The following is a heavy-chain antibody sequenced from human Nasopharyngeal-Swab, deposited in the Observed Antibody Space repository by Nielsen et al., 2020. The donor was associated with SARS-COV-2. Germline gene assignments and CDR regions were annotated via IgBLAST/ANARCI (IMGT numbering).Heavy chain of an antibody. CDR3: ASVGSSSWYRLWFDP. J-gene: IGHJ5*02. D-gene: IGHD6-13*01. V-gene: IGHV4-34*01. Sequence: WIRQPPGKGLEWIGEINHSGSTNYNPSLKSRVTISVDTSKNQFSLKLSSVTAADTAVYYCASVGSSSWYRLWFDPWGQGTLVTVSS. CDR2: INHSGST.